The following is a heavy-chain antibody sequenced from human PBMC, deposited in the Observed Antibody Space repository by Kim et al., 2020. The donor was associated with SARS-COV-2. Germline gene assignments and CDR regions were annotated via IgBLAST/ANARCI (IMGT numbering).Heavy chain of an antibody. J-gene: IGHJ4*02. D-gene: IGHD1-26*01. CDR3: ARQGDSGSYLGVYFDY. Sequence: GESLKISCKGSGYSFTSYWISWVRQMPGKGLEWMGRIDPSDSYTNYSPSFQGHVTISADKSISTAYLQWSSLKASDTAMYYCARQGDSGSYLGVYFDYWGQGTLVTVSS. V-gene: IGHV5-10-1*01. CDR1: GYSFTSYW. CDR2: IDPSDSYT.